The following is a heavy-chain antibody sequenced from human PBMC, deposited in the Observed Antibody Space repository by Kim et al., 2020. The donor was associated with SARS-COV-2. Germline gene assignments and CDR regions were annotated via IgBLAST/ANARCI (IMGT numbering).Heavy chain of an antibody. D-gene: IGHD2-2*02. Sequence: GGSLRLSCAASGFTFSSYSMNWVRQAPGKGLEWVSSISSSSSYIYYADSVKGRFTISRDNAKNSLYLQMNSLRAEDTAVYYCARDLEPAAIDYYYYGMDVWGQGTTVTVSS. CDR2: ISSSSSYI. V-gene: IGHV3-21*01. J-gene: IGHJ6*02. CDR3: ARDLEPAAIDYYYYGMDV. CDR1: GFTFSSYS.